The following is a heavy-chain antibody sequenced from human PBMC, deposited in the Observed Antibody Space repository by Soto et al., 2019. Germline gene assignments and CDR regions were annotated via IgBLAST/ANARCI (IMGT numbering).Heavy chain of an antibody. CDR1: GGSISNYY. J-gene: IGHJ4*02. CDR2: IYYSGNT. D-gene: IGHD2-21*02. V-gene: IGHV4-59*01. CDR3: ARQSTAWPNFDS. Sequence: SETLSLTCAVSGGSISNYYWSWIRQPPGKGLEWIGYIYYSGNTNYNPSLKSRVTISVDTSKKQYSLKVSAVTAADTAVYYCARQSTAWPNFDSWGQGTLVTVSS.